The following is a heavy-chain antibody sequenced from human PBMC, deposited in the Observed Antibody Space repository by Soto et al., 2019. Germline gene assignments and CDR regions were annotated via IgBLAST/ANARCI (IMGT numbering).Heavy chain of an antibody. Sequence: PGGSLRLSCAASGFTFSSYGMHWVRQAPGKGLEWVAVIWHDGSNKYYADSVKGRFTISRDNSKNTLYLQMNSLRAEDTAVYYCARDTNWNYFDYWGQGTLVTVSS. CDR1: GFTFSSYG. D-gene: IGHD1-1*01. CDR3: ARDTNWNYFDY. CDR2: IWHDGSNK. V-gene: IGHV3-33*01. J-gene: IGHJ4*02.